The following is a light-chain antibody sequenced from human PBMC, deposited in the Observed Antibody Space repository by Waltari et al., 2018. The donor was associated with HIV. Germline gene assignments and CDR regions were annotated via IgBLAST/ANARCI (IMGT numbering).Light chain of an antibody. Sequence: QSALTQPASVSGSPGQSITISCTGSSSDVGAYNYVSWYQQHPGKAPKLVIYDVSNRPSGVSNRCSGSKSGNTASLTISGLQTEDEADYYGNSYSTTYTPCVFGTGTRVTVL. J-gene: IGLJ1*01. CDR3: NSYSTTYTPCV. CDR2: DVS. V-gene: IGLV2-14*01. CDR1: SSDVGAYNY.